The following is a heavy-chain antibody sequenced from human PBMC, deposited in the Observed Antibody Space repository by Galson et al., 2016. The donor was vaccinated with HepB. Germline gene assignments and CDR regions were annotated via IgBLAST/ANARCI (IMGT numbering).Heavy chain of an antibody. V-gene: IGHV3-74*03. Sequence: SLRLSCAASGFPFKSYWMHWVRQAPGTGLAWVSCMNTDASSTSYAASVKGRFTISRDNAQNTLYLQLNSLRVEDTAVYYCARDGPWEDAFDLWGQGTMVTVSS. CDR2: MNTDASST. J-gene: IGHJ3*01. CDR1: GFPFKSYW. D-gene: IGHD1-26*01. CDR3: ARDGPWEDAFDL.